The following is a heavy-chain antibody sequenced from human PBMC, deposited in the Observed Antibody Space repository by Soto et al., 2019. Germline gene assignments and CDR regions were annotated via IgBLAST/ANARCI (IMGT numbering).Heavy chain of an antibody. D-gene: IGHD5-12*01. CDR2: MNPNSGNT. V-gene: IGHV1-8*01. Sequence: QVQLVQSGAEVRKPGASVKVSCKASGYTFTSYDINWVRQATGQGLEWMGWMNPNSGNTGYAQKFQGRVTMTRNTXXXXXXXXXXXXXXXXXXXXXXARETSGYVRYWGQGTLVTVSS. CDR1: GYTFTSYD. J-gene: IGHJ4*02. CDR3: ARETSGYVRY.